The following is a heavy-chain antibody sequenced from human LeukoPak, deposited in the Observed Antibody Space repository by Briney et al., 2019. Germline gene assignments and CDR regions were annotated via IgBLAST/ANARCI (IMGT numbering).Heavy chain of an antibody. CDR1: GFSVSSYG. J-gene: IGHJ4*02. CDR2: INLNGDTK. CDR3: AQGYSSGWLPN. D-gene: IGHD6-19*01. V-gene: IGHV3-23*01. Sequence: GGSLRLSCAVSGFSVSSYGMSWVRQAPGKGLEWISAINLNGDTKYYADSVKGRFTISRDHSENTLYLHMNSLRTEDTAVYYCAQGYSSGWLPNWGQGSLVSVSS.